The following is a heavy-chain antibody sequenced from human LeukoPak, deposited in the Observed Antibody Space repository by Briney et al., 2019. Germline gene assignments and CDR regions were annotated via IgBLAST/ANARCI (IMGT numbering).Heavy chain of an antibody. V-gene: IGHV1-8*01. D-gene: IGHD4-17*01. CDR2: MNPNSGNT. CDR3: ARVGDYGDSYNSLNYYYYGMDV. CDR1: GYTFTSYD. J-gene: IGHJ6*02. Sequence: ASVKVSCKASGYTFTSYDINWVRQATGQGLEWMGWMNPNSGNTGYAQKFQGRVTITRDTSASTAYMELSSQRSEDTAVYYCARVGDYGDSYNSLNYYYYGMDVWGQGTTVTVSS.